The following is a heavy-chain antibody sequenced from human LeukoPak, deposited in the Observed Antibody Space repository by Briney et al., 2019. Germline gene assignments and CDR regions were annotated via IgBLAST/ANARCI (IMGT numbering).Heavy chain of an antibody. D-gene: IGHD3-22*01. CDR2: IYYSGST. CDR1: GGSISSSSYY. J-gene: IGHJ4*02. CDR3: ASFGLLLRSYFDY. V-gene: IGHV4-39*01. Sequence: PSETLSLTCTVSGGSISSSSYYWGWIRQPPGKGREWVGSIYYSGSTYYNPSLKSRVTISVDTSKNQFSLKLSSVTAADTAVYYCASFGLLLRSYFDYWGQGTLVTVSS.